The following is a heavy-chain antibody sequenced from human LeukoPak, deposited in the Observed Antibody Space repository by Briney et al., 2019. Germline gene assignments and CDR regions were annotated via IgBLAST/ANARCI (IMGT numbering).Heavy chain of an antibody. J-gene: IGHJ2*01. CDR2: IWSDGSNE. CDR3: ARDADTSGSYWYFDL. Sequence: PGGSLRLACAASGFTLSYYGMHWVRQAPGKGLEWVALIWSDGSNETYADSVKGRFPISRDTSRNTLYLQMHSLRAEDTAVYYCARDADTSGSYWYFDLWGRGTQVTVSS. D-gene: IGHD3-22*01. CDR1: GFTLSYYG. V-gene: IGHV3-33*01.